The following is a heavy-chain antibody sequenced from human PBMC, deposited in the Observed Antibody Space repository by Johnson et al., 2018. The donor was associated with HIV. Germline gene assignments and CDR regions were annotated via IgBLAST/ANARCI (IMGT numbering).Heavy chain of an antibody. J-gene: IGHJ3*02. CDR3: ARADGLVGDRAFDI. Sequence: MLLVESGGGVVRPGGSLRLSCAASGFTFDDYGMSWVRQAPGKGLEWVSVINWNGGSTGYADSVKGRLTISRDNAKNSLYLQMNGLRAEDTALYYCARADGLVGDRAFDIWGQGTMVTVSS. CDR1: GFTFDDYG. CDR2: INWNGGST. D-gene: IGHD1-26*01. V-gene: IGHV3-20*04.